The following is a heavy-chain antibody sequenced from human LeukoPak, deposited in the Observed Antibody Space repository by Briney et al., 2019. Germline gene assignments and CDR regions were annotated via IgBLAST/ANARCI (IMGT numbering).Heavy chain of an antibody. V-gene: IGHV3-30*18. CDR3: AKDFEGGSDIVATILDY. CDR2: ISYDGSNK. D-gene: IGHD5-12*01. Sequence: GGSLRLSCAASGFTFSSYGMHWVRQAPGKGLEWVAVISYDGSNKYYADSVKGRFTISRDNSKNTLYLQMNSLRAEGTAVYYCAKDFEGGSDIVATILDYWGQGTLVTVSS. J-gene: IGHJ4*02. CDR1: GFTFSSYG.